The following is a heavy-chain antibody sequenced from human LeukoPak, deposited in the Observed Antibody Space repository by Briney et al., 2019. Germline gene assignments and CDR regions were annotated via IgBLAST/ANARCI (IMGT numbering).Heavy chain of an antibody. CDR2: INPNSGGT. V-gene: IGHV1-2*02. Sequence: GASVKVSCKASGYTFTGYYMHWVRQAPGQGLEWMGWINPNSGGTNYAQKFQGRVTMTRDTSISTAYMELSRLRSDDTAVYYCARGSDYDYVWGSYRWGVDWFDPWGQGTLVTVSS. CDR1: GYTFTGYY. CDR3: ARGSDYDYVWGSYRWGVDWFDP. J-gene: IGHJ5*02. D-gene: IGHD3-16*02.